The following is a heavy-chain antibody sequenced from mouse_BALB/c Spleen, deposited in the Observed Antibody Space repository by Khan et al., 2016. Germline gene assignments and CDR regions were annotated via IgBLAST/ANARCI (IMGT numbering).Heavy chain of an antibody. CDR3: ARGYYPSYYFDY. Sequence: VQLKQSGPGLVKPSQSLSLTCTVTGYSITSDYAWNWIRQFPGNKLEWMGYISYSGSTSYNPSLTSRISITRDTSKNQFFLQLNSVTTEDTATYYCARGYYPSYYFDYWGQGTTLTVSS. CDR1: GYSITSDYA. J-gene: IGHJ2*01. V-gene: IGHV3-2*02. CDR2: ISYSGST. D-gene: IGHD1-1*01.